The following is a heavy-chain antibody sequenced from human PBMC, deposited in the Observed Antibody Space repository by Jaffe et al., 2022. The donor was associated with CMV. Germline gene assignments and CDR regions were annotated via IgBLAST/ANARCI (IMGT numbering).Heavy chain of an antibody. CDR2: IYYSGST. CDR3: AKDYGDYLRSYYYYGMDV. CDR1: GGSISSSSYY. V-gene: IGHV4-39*02. Sequence: QLQLQESGPGLVKPSETLSLTCTVSGGSISSSSYYWGWIRQPPGKGLEWIGSIYYSGSTYYNPSLKSRVTISVDTSKNQFSLKLSSVTAADTAVYYCAKDYGDYLRSYYYYGMDVWGQGTTVTVSS. J-gene: IGHJ6*02. D-gene: IGHD4-17*01.